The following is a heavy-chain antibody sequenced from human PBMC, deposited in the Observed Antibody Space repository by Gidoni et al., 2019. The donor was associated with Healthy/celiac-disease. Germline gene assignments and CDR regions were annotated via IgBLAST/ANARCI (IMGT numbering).Heavy chain of an antibody. J-gene: IGHJ4*02. Sequence: SIYYSGSTYYNPSLKSRVTISVDTSKNQFSLKLSSVTAADTAVYYCAGDTSPFDYWGQGTLVTVSS. V-gene: IGHV4-39*01. D-gene: IGHD3-10*01. CDR2: IYYSGST. CDR3: AGDTSPFDY.